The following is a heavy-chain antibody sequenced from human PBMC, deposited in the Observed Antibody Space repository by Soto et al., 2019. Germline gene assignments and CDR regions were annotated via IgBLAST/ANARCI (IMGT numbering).Heavy chain of an antibody. CDR3: ARGGGYSGYDPHYYYYGMDV. Sequence: GGSLRLSCAASGFTFSSYSMNWVRQAPGKGLEWVSSISSSSSYIYYADSVKGRFTISRDNAKNSLYLQMNSLRAEDTAVYYCARGGGYSGYDPHYYYYGMDVWGQGTTVTVSS. D-gene: IGHD5-12*01. CDR2: ISSSSSYI. CDR1: GFTFSSYS. V-gene: IGHV3-21*01. J-gene: IGHJ6*02.